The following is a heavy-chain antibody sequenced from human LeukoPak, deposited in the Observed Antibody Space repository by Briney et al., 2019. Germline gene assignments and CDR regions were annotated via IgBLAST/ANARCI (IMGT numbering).Heavy chain of an antibody. J-gene: IGHJ6*03. Sequence: ASVKVSCKASGGTFSSYAISWVRQAPGQGLEWMGGIIPIFGTANYAQKFQGRVTITADESTSTAYMELSSLRSEDTAVYYCARGSAAHPIYYYYYMDVWGKGTTVTISS. D-gene: IGHD6-19*01. CDR2: IIPIFGTA. CDR1: GGTFSSYA. CDR3: ARGSAAHPIYYYYYMDV. V-gene: IGHV1-69*01.